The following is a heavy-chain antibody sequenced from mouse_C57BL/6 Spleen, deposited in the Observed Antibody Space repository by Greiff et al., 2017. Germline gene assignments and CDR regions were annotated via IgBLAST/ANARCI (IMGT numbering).Heavy chain of an antibody. J-gene: IGHJ3*01. CDR2: IYPGDGDT. V-gene: IGHV1-82*01. D-gene: IGHD2-3*01. CDR1: GYAFSSSW. Sequence: QVQLQQSGPELVKPGASVKISCKASGYAFSSSWMNWVKQRPGKGLEWIGRIYPGDGDTNYNGKFKGKATLTADKSSSTAYMQLSSLTSEDSAVYFCARSTYDGYLFAYWGQGTLVTVSA. CDR3: ARSTYDGYLFAY.